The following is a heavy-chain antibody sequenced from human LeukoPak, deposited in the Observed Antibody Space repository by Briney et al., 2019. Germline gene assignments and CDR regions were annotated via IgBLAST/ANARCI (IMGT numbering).Heavy chain of an antibody. V-gene: IGHV1-2*02. CDR1: GYTFTSYY. D-gene: IGHD6-13*01. CDR3: ARPWGSSSWYYGMDV. J-gene: IGHJ6*02. CDR2: INPNSGGT. Sequence: GASVKVSCKASGYTFTSYYMHWVRQAPGQGLEWMGWINPNSGGTNYAQKLQGRVTMTRDTSISTAYMELSRLRSDDTAVYYCARPWGSSSWYYGMDVWGQGTTVTVSS.